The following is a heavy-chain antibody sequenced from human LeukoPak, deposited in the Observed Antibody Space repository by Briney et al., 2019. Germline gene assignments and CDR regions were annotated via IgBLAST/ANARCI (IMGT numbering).Heavy chain of an antibody. D-gene: IGHD1-26*01. CDR2: IYYSGSA. J-gene: IGHJ3*02. Sequence: SETLSLTCTVSGGSISSSSYYWGWIRQPPGKGLEWIGSIYYSGSAYYNPSLKSRVTISVDTSKNKFSLKLNSVTAADTAVYYCARPAYRGSYYDAFDIWGQGTMVTVSS. V-gene: IGHV4-39*01. CDR3: ARPAYRGSYYDAFDI. CDR1: GGSISSSSYY.